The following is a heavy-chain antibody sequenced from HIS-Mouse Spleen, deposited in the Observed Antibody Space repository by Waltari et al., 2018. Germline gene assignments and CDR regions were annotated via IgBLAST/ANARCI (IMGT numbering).Heavy chain of an antibody. CDR2: IYYSGSP. CDR1: GGSISSSSYY. D-gene: IGHD6-13*01. J-gene: IGHJ2*01. V-gene: IGHV4-39*07. CDR3: AREIPYSSSWYDWYFDL. Sequence: QLQLQESGPGLVKPSETLSLTCTVSGGSISSSSYYWGWIRRPPGKGLGWIGSIYYSGSPYYHPSLKSRVTISVDTSKNQFSLKLSSVTAADTAVYYCAREIPYSSSWYDWYFDLWGRGTLVTVSS.